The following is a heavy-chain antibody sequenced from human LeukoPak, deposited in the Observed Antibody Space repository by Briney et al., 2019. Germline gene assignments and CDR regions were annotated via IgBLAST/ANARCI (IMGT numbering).Heavy chain of an antibody. J-gene: IGHJ4*02. CDR3: ARYRYSSGWFDY. D-gene: IGHD6-19*01. V-gene: IGHV4-59*01. CDR1: GGSISSYY. Sequence: SETLSLTCTVSGGSISSYYWSWIRQPPGKGLEWIGYIYYSGSTNYNPSLKSRVTISVDTSKNQFSLKLSSVTAADTAVYYCARYRYSSGWFDYWGQGILVTVSS. CDR2: IYYSGST.